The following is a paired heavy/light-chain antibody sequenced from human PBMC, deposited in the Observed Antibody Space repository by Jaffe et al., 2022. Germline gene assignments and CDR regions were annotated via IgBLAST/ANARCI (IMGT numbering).Light chain of an antibody. J-gene: IGKJ1*01. CDR1: ESISKW. Sequence: DIEMTQSPSTLSASVGDRVTITCRATESISKWLAWYQQKPGKAPKLLIYEASKLESGVPSRFSGSGSGTDFTLTISSLQPDDFSTYYCQQYSPIYSSTFGQGTKVDFK. CDR2: EAS. V-gene: IGKV1-5*03. CDR3: QQYSPIYSST.
Heavy chain of an antibody. CDR3: TKERFMTAVGDSFDI. CDR1: GFIFSNYA. CDR2: ISGSGDVT. J-gene: IGHJ3*02. Sequence: EVQLLESGGGLVQPGGSLRLSCAASGFIFSNYAMSWVRQAPGKGLEWVSVISGSGDVTSYAGSVEGRFTISRDNSKNLLHVQMNNLRAEDTAIYYCTKERFMTAVGDSFDIWGQGTMVTVSS. D-gene: IGHD6-13*01. V-gene: IGHV3-23*01.